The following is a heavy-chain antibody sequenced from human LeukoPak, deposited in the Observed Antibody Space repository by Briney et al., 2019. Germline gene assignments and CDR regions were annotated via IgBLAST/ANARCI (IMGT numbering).Heavy chain of an antibody. D-gene: IGHD5-18*01. V-gene: IGHV3-30*02. CDR2: IWYDGSNK. Sequence: QPGGSLRLSCAASGFTFTTYGFHWVRQAPGKGLEWVAVIWYDGSNKYFADSVKGRFTISRDNSKNTLYLQMNSLRAEDTAVYYCAKNLGRYSYGSMDEYWGQGTLVTVSS. CDR1: GFTFTTYG. CDR3: AKNLGRYSYGSMDEY. J-gene: IGHJ4*02.